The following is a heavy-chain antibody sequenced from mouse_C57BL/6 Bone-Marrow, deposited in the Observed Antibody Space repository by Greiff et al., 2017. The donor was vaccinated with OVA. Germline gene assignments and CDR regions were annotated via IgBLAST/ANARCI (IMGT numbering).Heavy chain of an antibody. CDR2: IDPENGDT. J-gene: IGHJ4*01. CDR3: TTIAGLVLRSY. Sequence: EVQGVESGAELVRPGASVKLSCTASGFHIKDDYMHWVKQRPEQGLEWIGWIDPENGDTEYASKFTGKATITADTSSNTAYLQRSSLTSEDTAVYYCTTIAGLVLRSYWGQGTAVTVPS. V-gene: IGHV14-4*01. CDR1: GFHIKDDY. D-gene: IGHD1-1*01.